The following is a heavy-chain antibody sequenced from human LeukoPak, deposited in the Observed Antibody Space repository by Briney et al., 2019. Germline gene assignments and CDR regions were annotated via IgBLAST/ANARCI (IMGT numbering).Heavy chain of an antibody. CDR1: GFTFDDYA. V-gene: IGHV3-43D*03. CDR3: AKDYRGYSYGLGYYYYMDV. J-gene: IGHJ6*03. CDR2: ISWDGGST. D-gene: IGHD5-18*01. Sequence: GGSLRLSCAASGFTFDDYAMHWVRQAPGKGLEWVSLISWDGGSTYYADSVKGRFTTSRDSSKNSLYLQMNSLRAEDTALYYCAKDYRGYSYGLGYYYYMDVWGKGTTVTVSS.